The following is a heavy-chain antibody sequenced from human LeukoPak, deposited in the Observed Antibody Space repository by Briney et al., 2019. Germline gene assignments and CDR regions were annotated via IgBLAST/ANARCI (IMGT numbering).Heavy chain of an antibody. CDR3: ARGGGGYCSGGSCRYGGDSDY. CDR1: GGSISSYY. J-gene: IGHJ4*02. V-gene: IGHV4-59*01. D-gene: IGHD2-15*01. CDR2: IYYSGST. Sequence: SETLSLTCTVSGGSISSYYWSWIRQPPGKGLEWIGYIYYSGSTNYNPSLKSRVTISVDTSKNQFSLKLSSVTAADAAVYYCARGGGGYCSGGSCRYGGDSDYWGQGTLVTVSS.